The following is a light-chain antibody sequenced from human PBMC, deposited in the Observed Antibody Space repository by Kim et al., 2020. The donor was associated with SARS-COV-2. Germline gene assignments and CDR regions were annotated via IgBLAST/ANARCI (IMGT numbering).Light chain of an antibody. CDR3: NSRDTSGSL. CDR2: GKN. Sequence: SSELTQDPAVSVALGQTVRITCQGDSLRSYYASWYQQKPGQAPTLVVYGKNNRPSGIPDRFSGSSSGTTASLTITGAQAEDEADYYCNSRDTSGSLFGGGTKLTVL. J-gene: IGLJ2*01. CDR1: SLRSYY. V-gene: IGLV3-19*01.